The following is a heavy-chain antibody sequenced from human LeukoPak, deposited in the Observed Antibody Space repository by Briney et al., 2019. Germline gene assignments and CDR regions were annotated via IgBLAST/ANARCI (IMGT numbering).Heavy chain of an antibody. CDR3: ARDWLILAAAGTGAFDI. Sequence: VASVKVSCKASGYTFTSYGISWVRQAPGQGLEWMGWISAYNGNTNYAQKLQGRVTMTIDTSTSTAYMELRSLRSDDTAVYYCARDWLILAAAGTGAFDIWGQGTMVTVSS. J-gene: IGHJ3*02. D-gene: IGHD6-13*01. CDR1: GYTFTSYG. V-gene: IGHV1-18*01. CDR2: ISAYNGNT.